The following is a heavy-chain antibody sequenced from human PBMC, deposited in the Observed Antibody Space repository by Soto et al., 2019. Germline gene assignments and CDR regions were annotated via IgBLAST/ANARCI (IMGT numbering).Heavy chain of an antibody. CDR3: ARQFKAYHYGSGSYYYYMDV. Sequence: SETLSLTCTVSGGSISSSSYYWGWIRQPPGKGLEWIGSIYYSGSTYYNPSLKSRVTISVDTSKNQFSLKLSSVTAADTAVYYCARQFKAYHYGSGSYYYYMDVWGKGTTVTVSS. J-gene: IGHJ6*03. V-gene: IGHV4-39*01. CDR2: IYYSGST. D-gene: IGHD3-10*01. CDR1: GGSISSSSYY.